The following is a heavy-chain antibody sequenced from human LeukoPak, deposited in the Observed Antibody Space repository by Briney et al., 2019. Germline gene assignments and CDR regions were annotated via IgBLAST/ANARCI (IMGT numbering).Heavy chain of an antibody. CDR1: GGTFSSYA. Sequence: SVSVSCTASGGTFSSYAISWVRQAPGQGLEWMGGIIPIFGTANYAQKFQGRVTITTDESTSTAYMELSSLRSEDTAVYYCARASSLIAAAGMFDYWGQGTLVTVSS. V-gene: IGHV1-69*05. D-gene: IGHD6-13*01. CDR3: ARASSLIAAAGMFDY. J-gene: IGHJ4*02. CDR2: IIPIFGTA.